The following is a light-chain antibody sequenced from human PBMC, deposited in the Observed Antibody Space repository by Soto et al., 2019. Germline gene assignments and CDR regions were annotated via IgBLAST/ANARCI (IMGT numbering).Light chain of an antibody. V-gene: IGLV2-14*01. CDR1: SSDVGGYNY. Sequence: QSVLTQPASVSGSPGQSIIISCTGTSSDVGGYNYVSWYQQHPGKAPKLMIYDVSNRPSGVSNRFSGSKSGNTASLTISGLQAEDEADYYCSSYTSSSMVFGGGTQLTVL. J-gene: IGLJ2*01. CDR2: DVS. CDR3: SSYTSSSMV.